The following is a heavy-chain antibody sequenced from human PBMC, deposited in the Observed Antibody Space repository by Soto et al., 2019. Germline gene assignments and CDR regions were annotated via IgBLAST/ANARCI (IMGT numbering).Heavy chain of an antibody. D-gene: IGHD3-10*01. V-gene: IGHV3-23*01. CDR1: GFTFNNYA. CDR2: ISGGGDTT. J-gene: IGHJ4*02. Sequence: EVQLLESGGGLVQPGGSLRLSCAASGFTFNNYAMSWVRQAPGKGLEWVSAISGGGDTTSYADSVKGRFTVSRDGPKNTLYVQMNSLRAEDTAVYYCAKGRGGSGSLTPRVDFWGQGTLVTVSS. CDR3: AKGRGGSGSLTPRVDF.